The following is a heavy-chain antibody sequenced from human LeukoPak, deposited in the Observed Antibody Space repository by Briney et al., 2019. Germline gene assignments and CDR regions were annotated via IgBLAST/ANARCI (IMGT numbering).Heavy chain of an antibody. V-gene: IGHV1-3*01. CDR1: GYTFTSYA. CDR3: ARDLRDGSGWPY. D-gene: IGHD6-19*01. J-gene: IGHJ4*02. CDR2: IDAGNGNT. Sequence: ASVTVSCKASGYTFTSYAMHWVRQAPGQRLEWMGWIDAGNGNTKYSQKFQGRVTITRDTSASTAYMELSSLRSEDTAVYYCARDLRDGSGWPYWGQGTLVTVSS.